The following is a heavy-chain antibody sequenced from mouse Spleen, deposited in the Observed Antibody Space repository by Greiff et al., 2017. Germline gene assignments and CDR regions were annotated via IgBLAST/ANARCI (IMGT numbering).Heavy chain of an antibody. CDR2: IHPNSGST. D-gene: IGHD4-1*01. CDR1: GYTFTSYW. Sequence: QVQLQQPGAELVKPGASVKLSCKASGYTFTSYWMHWVKQRPGQGLEWIGMIHPNSGSTNYNEKFKGKATLTADKSSSTAYMQLSSLTSEDSAVYFCARSTLGRGYFDVWGAGTTVTVSS. J-gene: IGHJ1*01. CDR3: ARSTLGRGYFDV. V-gene: IGHV1-64*01.